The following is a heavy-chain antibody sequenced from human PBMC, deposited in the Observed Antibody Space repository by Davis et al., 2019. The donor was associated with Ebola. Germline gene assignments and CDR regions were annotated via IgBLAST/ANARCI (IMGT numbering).Heavy chain of an antibody. CDR2: ISYSGST. D-gene: IGHD2-21*01. CDR1: DASITNYY. J-gene: IGHJ4*02. Sequence: PGGSLRLSCTVSDASITNYYCTWIRQPPGKALEWIGYISYSGSTSYNPSLKTRVTMSVDTSKNQFSLKLSSVTTADTAIYYCAKETRGGAQDQWGQGTLVTVSS. V-gene: IGHV4-59*01. CDR3: AKETRGGAQDQ.